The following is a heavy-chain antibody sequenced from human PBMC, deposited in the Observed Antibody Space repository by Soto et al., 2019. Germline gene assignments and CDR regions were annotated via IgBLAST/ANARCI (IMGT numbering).Heavy chain of an antibody. V-gene: IGHV3-33*01. CDR1: GFTFSSYG. Sequence: QVQLVESGGGVVQPGRSLRLSCAASGFTFSSYGMHWVRQAPGKGLEWVAVIWYDGSNKYYADSVKGRFTISRDSSKNTLYLQMNSLRAEDTAMYYCARERGYSYGYFDYWGQGTLVTVSS. CDR3: ARERGYSYGYFDY. CDR2: IWYDGSNK. J-gene: IGHJ4*02. D-gene: IGHD5-18*01.